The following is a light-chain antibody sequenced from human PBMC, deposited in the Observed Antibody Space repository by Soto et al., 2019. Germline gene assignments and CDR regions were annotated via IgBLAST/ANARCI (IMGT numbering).Light chain of an antibody. Sequence: DIQMTQSPPTLPASVGDRVSITCRASQSISVWLAWFQQKPGKAPKLLIYDASTLQSEVPSRFSGSGSGTEFTLTISRLQPDDFATYYCQHYNSYPYTFGQGTKLEI. V-gene: IGKV1-5*01. CDR3: QHYNSYPYT. CDR1: QSISVW. CDR2: DAS. J-gene: IGKJ2*01.